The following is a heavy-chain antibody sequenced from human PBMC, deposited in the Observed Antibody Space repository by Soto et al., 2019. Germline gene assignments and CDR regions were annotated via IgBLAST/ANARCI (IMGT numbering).Heavy chain of an antibody. CDR1: GYTFTSYD. Sequence: QVQLVQSGAEVKKPGASVKVSCKASGYTFTSYDINWVRQATGQGLEWMGWMNPNSGNTGYAQKFQGRVTMTRNTSISTAYMELSSLRSEDTAVYYCARDAYCGGDCYSYDYGMDVWGQGPTVTVSS. CDR3: ARDAYCGGDCYSYDYGMDV. V-gene: IGHV1-8*01. D-gene: IGHD2-21*02. CDR2: MNPNSGNT. J-gene: IGHJ6*02.